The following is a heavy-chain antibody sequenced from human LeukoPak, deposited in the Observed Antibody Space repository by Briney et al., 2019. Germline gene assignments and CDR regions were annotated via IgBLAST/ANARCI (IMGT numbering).Heavy chain of an antibody. Sequence: GGSLRLSCAASGFTFSSYSMNWVRQAPGKGLEWVSSISSSSSYIYYADSVKGRFTISRDNAKNSLYLQMNSLRAEDTAVYYCARDLISRYCSSTSCYKRRGAFDIWGQGTMVTVSS. J-gene: IGHJ3*02. CDR1: GFTFSSYS. CDR2: ISSSSSYI. D-gene: IGHD2-2*02. V-gene: IGHV3-21*01. CDR3: ARDLISRYCSSTSCYKRRGAFDI.